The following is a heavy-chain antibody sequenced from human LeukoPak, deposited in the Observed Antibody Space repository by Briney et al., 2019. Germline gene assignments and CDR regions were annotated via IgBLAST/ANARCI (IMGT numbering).Heavy chain of an antibody. D-gene: IGHD2-2*01. CDR2: ISGYNGNT. V-gene: IGHV1-18*01. Sequence: ASVKVSCKASGYTFTNYGISWVRQAPGQGLEWMGWISGYNGNTNYAQKLQGRVTMTTDTSTSTAYMELRSLRSDDTAVYYCARDPHHCGSTSCYRNYYMDVWGKGTTVTVSS. CDR3: ARDPHHCGSTSCYRNYYMDV. J-gene: IGHJ6*03. CDR1: GYTFTNYG.